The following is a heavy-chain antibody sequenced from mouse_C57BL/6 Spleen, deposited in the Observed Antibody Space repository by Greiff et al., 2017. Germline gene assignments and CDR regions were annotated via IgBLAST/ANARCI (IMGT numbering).Heavy chain of an antibody. D-gene: IGHD1-1*01. Sequence: EVKLVESGGDLVKPGGSLKLSCAASGFTFSSYGMSWVRQTPDKRLEWVATISSGGSYTYYPDSVKGRFTISRDNAKNTLYLQMSSLKSEDTAMXYCARQATVVPYYFDYWGQGTTLTVSS. V-gene: IGHV5-6*01. CDR2: ISSGGSYT. CDR1: GFTFSSYG. CDR3: ARQATVVPYYFDY. J-gene: IGHJ2*01.